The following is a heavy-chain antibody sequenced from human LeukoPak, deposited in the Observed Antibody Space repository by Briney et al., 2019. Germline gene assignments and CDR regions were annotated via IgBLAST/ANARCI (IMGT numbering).Heavy chain of an antibody. J-gene: IGHJ4*02. CDR1: GVSISNYY. Sequence: PSETLSLTCTASGVSISNYYWSWIRQSAGKGLEWIGRIYTSGSRNYNPSLKSRVARSVDSSKSQFSLMLSSQTAEDTAIYYCARDYNAFGFWGQRTLVTVSS. D-gene: IGHD1-1*01. V-gene: IGHV4-4*07. CDR2: IYTSGSR. CDR3: ARDYNAFGF.